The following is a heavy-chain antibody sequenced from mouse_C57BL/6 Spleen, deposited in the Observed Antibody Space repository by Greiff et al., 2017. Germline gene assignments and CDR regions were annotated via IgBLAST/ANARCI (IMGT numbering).Heavy chain of an antibody. CDR1: GYAFSSSW. CDR2: IYPGDGDT. CDR3: VDTYYGYDGYAMDY. D-gene: IGHD2-9*01. Sequence: VHLVESGPELVKPGASVKISCKASGYAFSSSWLNWVKQRPGKGLEWIGRIYPGDGDTNYKGKFKGKATLTADKSSSPTYMQLSSLTSEDSAVCFCVDTYYGYDGYAMDYWGQGTSVTVSS. J-gene: IGHJ4*01. V-gene: IGHV1-82*01.